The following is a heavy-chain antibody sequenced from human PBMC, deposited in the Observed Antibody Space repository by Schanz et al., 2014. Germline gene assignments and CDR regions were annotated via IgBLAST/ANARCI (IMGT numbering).Heavy chain of an antibody. CDR3: ARGRGFYDY. CDR2: IIPVLNIA. V-gene: IGHV1-69*02. CDR1: GGTFSSYT. J-gene: IGHJ4*02. D-gene: IGHD3-10*01. Sequence: QVHLVPSGAEVKKPGSSVKVSCKASGGTFSSYTISWMRQAPGQGLEWMGKIIPVLNIATYAQRFQGRVSITADTSTNTAYMELSSLTSEDTAVHYCARGRGFYDYWGQGTLVTVSS.